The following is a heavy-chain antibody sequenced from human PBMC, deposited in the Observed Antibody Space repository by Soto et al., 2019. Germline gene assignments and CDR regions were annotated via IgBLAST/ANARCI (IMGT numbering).Heavy chain of an antibody. J-gene: IGHJ6*02. D-gene: IGHD3-22*01. V-gene: IGHV6-1*01. CDR1: XXSVSSNSTA. CDR3: ARYRGRGADSINYNYYYGLDV. CDR2: TYYRSKWFN. Sequence: SQAXSLTXXXSXXSVSSNSTAWNWXRQAPSXXXXXXXRTYYRSKWFNDYAVSVRSRIIISPDTSKNQFSLQLNSVTPEDTAVYYCARYRGRGADSINYNYYYGLDVWAQRTTVTVSS.